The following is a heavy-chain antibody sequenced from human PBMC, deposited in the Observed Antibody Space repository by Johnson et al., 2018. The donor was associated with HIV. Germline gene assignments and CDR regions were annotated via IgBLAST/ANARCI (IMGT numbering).Heavy chain of an antibody. V-gene: IGHV3-30-3*01. CDR1: GFTLSNYA. Sequence: QVQLVESGGGVVQTGRSLRLSCAVSGFTLSNYAMHWVRQAPGKGLEWVAFISYDGSNKYYADSVKGRFTISRDNSKNTLYLQMNSLRAEDTAVYYCARALEVGATTANEAFDIWGQGTMVTVSS. D-gene: IGHD1-26*01. J-gene: IGHJ3*02. CDR2: ISYDGSNK. CDR3: ARALEVGATTANEAFDI.